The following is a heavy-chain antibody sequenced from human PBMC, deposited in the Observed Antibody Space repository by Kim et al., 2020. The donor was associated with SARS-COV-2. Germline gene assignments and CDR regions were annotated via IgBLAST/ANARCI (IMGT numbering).Heavy chain of an antibody. Sequence: SETLSLTCRVSGDSITSGGYYWGWIRQHPVKGLEWIGHIYHSGKAYYNPSLKSRVSMSPDTSKNEFSLSLESVNVADTAVYFCERVRGKIHVFEDWGQGNLVTVSA. CDR3: ERVRGKIHVFED. CDR1: GDSITSGGYY. J-gene: IGHJ4*02. D-gene: IGHD2-15*01. CDR2: IYHSGKA. V-gene: IGHV4-31*03.